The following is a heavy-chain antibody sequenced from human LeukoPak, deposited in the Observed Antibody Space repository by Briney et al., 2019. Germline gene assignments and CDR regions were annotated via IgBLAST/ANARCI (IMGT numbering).Heavy chain of an antibody. CDR2: ISGSGGST. V-gene: IGHV3-23*01. D-gene: IGHD6-25*01. CDR1: GFTFSSYG. Sequence: GGSLRLSCAASGFTFSSYGMSWVRQAPGKGLEWVSVISGSGGSTYYADSVKGRFTISRDNSKNTLYLQMNSLRAEDTAVYYCARDGLGWKQRLHYFDYWGQGTLVTVSS. J-gene: IGHJ4*02. CDR3: ARDGLGWKQRLHYFDY.